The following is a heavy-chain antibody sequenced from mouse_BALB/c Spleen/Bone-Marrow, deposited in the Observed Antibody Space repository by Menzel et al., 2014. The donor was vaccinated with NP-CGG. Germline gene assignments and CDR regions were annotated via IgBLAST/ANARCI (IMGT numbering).Heavy chain of an antibody. D-gene: IGHD1-1*01. CDR1: GFAFSSYD. CDR3: ARPLYYYGSSPFYAMDY. V-gene: IGHV5-12-1*01. Sequence: EVKLQESGGGLVKPGGSLKLSCAASGFAFSSYDMSWVRQTPEKRLVWVAYISSGGGSTYYPDTVKGRFTISRDNAKSTLYLQMSSLKSEDTAMYYCARPLYYYGSSPFYAMDYWGQGTSVTVSS. CDR2: ISSGGGST. J-gene: IGHJ4*01.